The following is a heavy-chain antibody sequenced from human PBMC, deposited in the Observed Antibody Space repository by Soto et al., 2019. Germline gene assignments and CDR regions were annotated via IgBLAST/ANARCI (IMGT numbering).Heavy chain of an antibody. D-gene: IGHD3-22*01. V-gene: IGHV1-18*04. J-gene: IGHJ4*02. Sequence: ASVKVSCKASGYTFTSYGISWVRQAPGQGLEWMGWISAYNGNTNNAKKLQGRVTMTTDTSTSTAYMELRSLRSDDTAVYYCARDSYYYDSSGFAFDYWGQGTLVTVSS. CDR1: GYTFTSYG. CDR2: ISAYNGNT. CDR3: ARDSYYYDSSGFAFDY.